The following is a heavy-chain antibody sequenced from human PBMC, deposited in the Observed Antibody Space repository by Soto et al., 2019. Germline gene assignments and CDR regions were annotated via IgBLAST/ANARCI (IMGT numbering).Heavy chain of an antibody. V-gene: IGHV3-74*03. Sequence: EVQREESGGGSVQPGGSLRLSCAASGFMFSTYWMHWVRQVPGKGLVWVSRINGDGSGTTYADAVEGRFTISRDNTNNTLYLQMNSLRAEDTGVYYCATVPGYSGNYYLDYWGQGVLVIVSS. J-gene: IGHJ4*02. CDR3: ATVPGYSGNYYLDY. D-gene: IGHD5-12*01. CDR1: GFMFSTYW. CDR2: INGDGSGT.